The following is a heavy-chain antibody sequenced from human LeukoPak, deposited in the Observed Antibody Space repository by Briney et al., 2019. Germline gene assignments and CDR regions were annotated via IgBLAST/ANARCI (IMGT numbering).Heavy chain of an antibody. CDR1: GFTFSSYG. V-gene: IGHV3-30*18. J-gene: IGHJ4*02. D-gene: IGHD6-19*01. CDR2: ISYDGSNK. CDR3: ANGEGLAVAGITSFDY. Sequence: GGSLRLSCAASGFTFSSYGMHWVRQAPGKGLEWVAVISYDGSNKYYADSVKGRFTISRDNSKNTLYLQMNSLRAEDTAVYYCANGEGLAVAGITSFDYWGQGTLVTVSS.